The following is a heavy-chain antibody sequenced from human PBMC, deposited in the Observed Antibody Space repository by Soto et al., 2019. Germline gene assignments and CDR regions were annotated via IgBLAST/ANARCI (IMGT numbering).Heavy chain of an antibody. V-gene: IGHV4-59*01. Sequence: SETLSLTCTVSGVSIISYYWSWILQPPGKGLEWIGYIYYSGSTNYNPSLKSRVTISVDTSKNQFSLKLSSVTAADTAVYYWARDSDGDHDRRLDYWAQGTLDTVAS. CDR1: GVSIISYY. J-gene: IGHJ4*02. CDR3: ARDSDGDHDRRLDY. CDR2: IYYSGST. D-gene: IGHD1-1*01.